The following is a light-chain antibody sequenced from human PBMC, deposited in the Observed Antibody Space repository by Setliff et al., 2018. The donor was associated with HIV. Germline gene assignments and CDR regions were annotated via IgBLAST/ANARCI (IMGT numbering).Light chain of an antibody. J-gene: IGLJ1*01. Sequence: QSALTQPASVSGSPGHSITISCTGTSSDVGGYNYVSWYQQHPGKAPKLMISDVSNGPSGVSNRFSGSKSGNTASLTISGLQAEDEADYYCSSYTSSTPLYVFGTGTKATVL. V-gene: IGLV2-14*03. CDR3: SSYTSSTPLYV. CDR1: SSDVGGYNY. CDR2: DVS.